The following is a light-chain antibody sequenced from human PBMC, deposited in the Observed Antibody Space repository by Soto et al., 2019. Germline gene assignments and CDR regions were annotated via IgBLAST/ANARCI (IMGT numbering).Light chain of an antibody. J-gene: IGLJ3*02. V-gene: IGLV2-14*01. Sequence: QSALTQPASVSGSPGQAITISCTGTSSDVGVYNYVSWYQQHPGKAPKHRIYDVSNRPTGVSNRFSGSKSGNTAALTISGLQAEDEADYYCSSYTSSSTRVFGGGTKLTVL. CDR3: SSYTSSSTRV. CDR2: DVS. CDR1: SSDVGVYNY.